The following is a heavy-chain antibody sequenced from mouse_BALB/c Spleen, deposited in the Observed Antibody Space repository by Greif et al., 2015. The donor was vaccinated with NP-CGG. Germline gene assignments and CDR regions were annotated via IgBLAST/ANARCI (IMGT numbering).Heavy chain of an antibody. V-gene: IGHV2-9*02. CDR3: GKVLGNYNAMDD. D-gene: IGHD2-1*01. CDR2: IWAGGST. J-gene: IGHJ4*01. Sequence: QVRLKQSGPGLVAPSQSLSITCTVSGFSLTSYGVHWVRQPPGKGLEWLGVIWAGGSTNYNSALMSRLSISKDNSKSQVVVKMNRRQTDDAAMYYGGKVLGNYNAMDDWGRGTAVTVAA. CDR1: GFSLTSYG.